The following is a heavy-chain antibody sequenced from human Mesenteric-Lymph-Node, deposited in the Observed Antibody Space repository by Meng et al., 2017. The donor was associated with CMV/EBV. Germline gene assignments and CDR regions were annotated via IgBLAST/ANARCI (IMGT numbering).Heavy chain of an antibody. CDR2: INAYNSNT. Sequence: FPSYGISWVRQAPGQGLEWMGWINAYNSNTDYAQKLQGRVTMTTDTFTSTAYMELRSLRSDDTAVYYCARDQIVVVPATMNHDAFDIWGQGTMVTVSS. V-gene: IGHV1-18*04. J-gene: IGHJ3*02. D-gene: IGHD2-2*01. CDR1: FPSYG. CDR3: ARDQIVVVPATMNHDAFDI.